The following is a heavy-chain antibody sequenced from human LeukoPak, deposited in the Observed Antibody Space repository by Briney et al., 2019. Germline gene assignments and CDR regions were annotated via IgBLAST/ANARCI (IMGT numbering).Heavy chain of an antibody. CDR2: INPNSGDT. CDR1: GYTFTGYY. Sequence: ASVTVSCKASGYTFTGYYMHWVRQAPGQGLEWMGWINPNSGDTNYAQKFQGRVTMTRDTSTSTVYMELSSLRSEDTAVYYCARAALRFLETYFDYWGQGTLVTVSS. J-gene: IGHJ4*02. CDR3: ARAALRFLETYFDY. V-gene: IGHV1-2*02. D-gene: IGHD3-3*01.